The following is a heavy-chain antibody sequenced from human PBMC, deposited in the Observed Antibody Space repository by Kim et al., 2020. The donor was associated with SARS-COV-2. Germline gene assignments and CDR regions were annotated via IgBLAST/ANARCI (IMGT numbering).Heavy chain of an antibody. D-gene: IGHD5-18*01. J-gene: IGHJ4*02. Sequence: NYNPSLQSRVTISVDTSRNQVSLKLTSVTAADTAMYFCAFVDTALPTDYWGQGALVSVSS. CDR3: AFVDTALPTDY. V-gene: IGHV4-30-2*04.